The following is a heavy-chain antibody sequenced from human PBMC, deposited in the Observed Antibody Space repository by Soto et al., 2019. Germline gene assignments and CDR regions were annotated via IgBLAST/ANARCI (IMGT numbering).Heavy chain of an antibody. CDR2: IIGAGAP. J-gene: IGHJ4*02. Sequence: EVQLLESGGGLVQPGGSLRLSCAASGLTFSIYAMNWVRQAPGKGLEWVAGIIGAGAPYYADPVKGRFTISRDNSNNILYLQMNNLRDEDTARYFCAKDVTPDSRWDIDYWGQGTLATVSS. CDR1: GLTFSIYA. CDR3: AKDVTPDSRWDIDY. V-gene: IGHV3-23*01. D-gene: IGHD1-26*01.